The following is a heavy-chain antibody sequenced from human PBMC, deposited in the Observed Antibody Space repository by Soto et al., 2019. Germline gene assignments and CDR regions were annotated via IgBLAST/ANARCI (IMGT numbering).Heavy chain of an antibody. J-gene: IGHJ4*02. CDR1: GGTFSSYA. Sequence: QVQLVQSGAEVKKPGSSVKVSCKASGGTFSSYAISWVRQAPGQGLEWMGGIIPIFGTANYAQKFQGRVTITADKSTSTAYMELSSLRSEDTAVYYCARVGDYYDSSGYYSAGSNVDYWGQGTLVTVSS. D-gene: IGHD3-22*01. CDR3: ARVGDYYDSSGYYSAGSNVDY. CDR2: IIPIFGTA. V-gene: IGHV1-69*06.